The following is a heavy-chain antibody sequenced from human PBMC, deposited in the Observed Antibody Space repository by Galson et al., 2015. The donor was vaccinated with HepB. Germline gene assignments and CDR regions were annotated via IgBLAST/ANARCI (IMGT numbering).Heavy chain of an antibody. CDR3: AKDHKFNYREDSFDI. CDR1: GFTFSNYG. D-gene: IGHD4-17*01. V-gene: IGHV3-30*18. Sequence: SLRLSCAASGFTFSNYGMHWVRQAPGKGLEWVAVVSYDGSYKSYGDSVVKGRFTVSRDNSKNTLYLQMSSLRAEDTAVYYCAKDHKFNYREDSFDIWGQGTMVTVSS. CDR2: VSYDGSYK. J-gene: IGHJ3*02.